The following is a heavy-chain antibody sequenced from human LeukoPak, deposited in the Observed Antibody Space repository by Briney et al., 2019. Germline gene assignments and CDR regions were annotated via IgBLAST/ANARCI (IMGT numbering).Heavy chain of an antibody. D-gene: IGHD2-2*01. CDR2: INHSGST. Sequence: SETLSLTCAVYGGPFSGYYWSWIRQPPGKGLEWIGEINHSGSTNYNPSLKSRVTISVDTSKNQFSLKLSSVTAADTAVYYCARAGGDIVVVPAALYYYYYYYMDVWRQGTTVTVSS. CDR1: GGPFSGYY. V-gene: IGHV4-34*01. J-gene: IGHJ6*03. CDR3: ARAGGDIVVVPAALYYYYYYYMDV.